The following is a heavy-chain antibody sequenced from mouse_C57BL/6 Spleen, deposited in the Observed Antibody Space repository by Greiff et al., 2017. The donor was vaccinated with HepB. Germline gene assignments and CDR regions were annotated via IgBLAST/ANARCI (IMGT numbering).Heavy chain of an antibody. CDR2: ISSGGDYI. V-gene: IGHV5-9-1*02. J-gene: IGHJ3*01. Sequence: EVKLVESGEGLVKPGGSLKLSCAASGFTFSSYAMSWVRQTPEKRLEWVAYISSGGDYIYYADTVKGRFTISRDNARNNLYLQMSSLKSEDTAMYYCTRDANWFWFAYWGQVTLVTVSA. D-gene: IGHD4-1*01. CDR1: GFTFSSYA. CDR3: TRDANWFWFAY.